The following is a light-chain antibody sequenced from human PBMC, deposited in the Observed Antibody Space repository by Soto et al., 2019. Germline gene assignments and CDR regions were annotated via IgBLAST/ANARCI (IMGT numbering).Light chain of an antibody. CDR3: CSYVGSSTSAV. Sequence: QSALTQPASVSGSPGQSITISCTGTSSDVGSYNLVSWYQQHPGKAPKLMIYETSKRPSGVSNRFSGSRSGNTASLTISGLQTEDEADYYCCSYVGSSTSAVFGGGTQLTVL. CDR2: ETS. J-gene: IGLJ7*01. CDR1: SSDVGSYNL. V-gene: IGLV2-23*01.